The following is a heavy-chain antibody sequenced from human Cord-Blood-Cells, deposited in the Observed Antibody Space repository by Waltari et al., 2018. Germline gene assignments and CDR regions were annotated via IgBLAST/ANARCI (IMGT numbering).Heavy chain of an antibody. CDR2: IIPILGIA. V-gene: IGHV1-69*10. D-gene: IGHD2-15*01. J-gene: IGHJ4*02. Sequence: QVQLVQSGAEVKKPGSSVEASCTASGGTFSSYPISWVRRAPGQGLEWMGGIIPILGIANYAQKFQGRVTITADKSTSTAYMELSSLRSEDTAVYYCARGYCSGGSCYFDYWGQGTLVTVSS. CDR3: ARGYCSGGSCYFDY. CDR1: GGTFSSYP.